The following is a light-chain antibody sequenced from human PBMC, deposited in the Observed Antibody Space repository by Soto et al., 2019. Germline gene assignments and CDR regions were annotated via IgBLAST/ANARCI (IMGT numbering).Light chain of an antibody. J-gene: IGKJ2*01. V-gene: IGKV1-39*01. CDR3: EPNYSTPPYN. Sequence: DIQMTQSPSSLSTSVGDRVTITCRASQYIHNYLNWYQQKPGKAPKLLIFAAYNLQSGVTSRFSVRGSVTDFTFSISTLQPEAGAKSYCEPNYSTPPYNIGQGTKL. CDR2: AAY. CDR1: QYIHNY.